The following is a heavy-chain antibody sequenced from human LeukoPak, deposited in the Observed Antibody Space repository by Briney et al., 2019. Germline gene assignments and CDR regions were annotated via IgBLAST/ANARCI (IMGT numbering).Heavy chain of an antibody. CDR1: GFTFSGYW. J-gene: IGHJ5*01. D-gene: IGHD6-19*01. V-gene: IGHV3-74*03. CDR2: INSDGYSI. CDR3: TRAGYSSGFDS. Sequence: PGGSLRLSCAAYGFTFSGYWMHWVRQAPGKGLVWVSRINSDGYSITYADSVKGRFTISRDNAKNTLYLQMNSLIAEDTAVYFCTRAGYSSGFDSWGQGTLVTVSS.